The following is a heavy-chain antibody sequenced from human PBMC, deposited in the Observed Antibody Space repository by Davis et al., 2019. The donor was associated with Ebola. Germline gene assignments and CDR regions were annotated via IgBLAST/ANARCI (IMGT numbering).Heavy chain of an antibody. CDR1: GLTFRSSI. CDR2: IVVGSGNT. J-gene: IGHJ4*02. V-gene: IGHV1-58*01. CDR3: AADSLSTDTPFDY. D-gene: IGHD4-17*01. Sequence: SVKVSCKASGLTFRSSIVQWVRRARGQRPEWIGWIVVGSGNTDYAEKFQERVTITRDMSTGTVYMDLSSLRSEDTAFYYCAADSLSTDTPFDYWGQGTLVTVSS.